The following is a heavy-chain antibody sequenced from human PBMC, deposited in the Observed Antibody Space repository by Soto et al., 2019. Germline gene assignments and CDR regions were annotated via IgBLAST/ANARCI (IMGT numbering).Heavy chain of an antibody. CDR1: GVSLSSSNYY. V-gene: IGHV4-39*01. D-gene: IGHD5-18*01. Sequence: PSETLSLTCTVSGVSLSSSNYYWVWIRQPPGKGLEWIGTISNTGSSNYNPSLKTRVTISVHTSKNQFSRKVNSVTAADTSVYYCARRPIPSGPGYVEMRSTHFDYWGQGTLVTVSS. J-gene: IGHJ4*02. CDR3: ARRPIPSGPGYVEMRSTHFDY. CDR2: ISNTGSS.